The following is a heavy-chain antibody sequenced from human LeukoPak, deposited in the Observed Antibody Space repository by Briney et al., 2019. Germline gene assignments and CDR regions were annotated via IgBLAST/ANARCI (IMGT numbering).Heavy chain of an antibody. J-gene: IGHJ4*02. V-gene: IGHV4-34*01. D-gene: IGHD4-11*01. CDR2: INHSGST. CDR1: GGSFSGYY. CDR3: AATPTTVTTTLDY. Sequence: SETPSLTCAVYGGSFSGYYWSWIRQPPGKGLEWIGEINHSGSTNYNPSLKSRVTISVDTSKNQFSLKLSSVTAADTAVYYCAATPTTVTTTLDYWGQGTLVTVSS.